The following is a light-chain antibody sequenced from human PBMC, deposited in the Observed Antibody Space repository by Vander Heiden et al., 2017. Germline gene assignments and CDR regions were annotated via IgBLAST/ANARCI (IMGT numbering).Light chain of an antibody. CDR1: QSVSSY. V-gene: IGKV3-11*01. Sequence: EIVLTQSPATLSLSPGERATLSCRASQSVSSYLAWYQQKPGQAPRLLIYDASNRATGIPARFSRSGSGTDFTLTMSSLEPEDFTVYYCQGCCNWPLTFGGGTKLEIK. CDR2: DAS. CDR3: QGCCNWPLT. J-gene: IGKJ4*01.